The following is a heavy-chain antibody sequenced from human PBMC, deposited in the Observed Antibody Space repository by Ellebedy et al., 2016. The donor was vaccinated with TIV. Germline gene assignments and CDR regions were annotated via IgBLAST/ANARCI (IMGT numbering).Heavy chain of an antibody. CDR3: ARDPGGGGNYGDNWFDP. CDR1: GFTVNSYF. D-gene: IGHD4-17*01. CDR2: IYKDGGT. J-gene: IGHJ5*02. Sequence: PGGSLRLSCAASGFTVNSYFMTWVRQAPGKGLEWVSIIYKDGGTNYTDSVLGRLTIPRDNSENTLYLQMDSLRAEDTAVYYCARDPGGGGNYGDNWFDPWGQGTLVTVSS. V-gene: IGHV3-66*01.